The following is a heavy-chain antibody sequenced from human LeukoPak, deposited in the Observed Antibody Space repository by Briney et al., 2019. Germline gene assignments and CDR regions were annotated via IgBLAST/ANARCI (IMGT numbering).Heavy chain of an antibody. D-gene: IGHD4-17*01. CDR2: ISSSSSYI. CDR3: AREEYGAHYFDY. V-gene: IGHV3-21*01. CDR1: GFTFSSYS. Sequence: GGSLRLSCAASGFTFSSYSMNWVRQAPGKGLEWVSSISSSSSYIYYADSVKGRFTISRDNAKNSLYLQMNSLRAEDTAVYYCAREEYGAHYFDYWGQGTLVTVSS. J-gene: IGHJ4*02.